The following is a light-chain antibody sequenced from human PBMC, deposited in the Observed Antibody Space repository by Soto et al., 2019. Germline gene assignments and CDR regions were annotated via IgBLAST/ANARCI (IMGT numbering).Light chain of an antibody. CDR2: EIS. CDR1: SSDIGGYNF. J-gene: IGLJ3*02. Sequence: QSALTQPASVSGSAGQAITISCTGTSSDIGGYNFVSWYQQYPGKAPKLMIFEISDRPSGVSNRFSGSKSGNTASLTISGLQAEDEADYYCSSYTSNTTRVFGGGTKLTVL. CDR3: SSYTSNTTRV. V-gene: IGLV2-14*01.